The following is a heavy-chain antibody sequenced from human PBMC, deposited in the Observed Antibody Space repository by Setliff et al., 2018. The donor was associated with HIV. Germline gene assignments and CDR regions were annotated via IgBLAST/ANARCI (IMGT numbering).Heavy chain of an antibody. Sequence: SGPTLVNPTQTLTLTCTFSGFSLSTSGMCVSWIRQPPGKALEWLARIDWDDDKYYSTSLKTRLTISKDTSKNQVVHKMTNMDPVDTATYYCVRMISYSPYFDYWGQGTLVTVSS. CDR2: IDWDDDK. J-gene: IGHJ4*02. D-gene: IGHD1-26*01. V-gene: IGHV2-70*11. CDR1: GFSLSTSGMC. CDR3: VRMISYSPYFDY.